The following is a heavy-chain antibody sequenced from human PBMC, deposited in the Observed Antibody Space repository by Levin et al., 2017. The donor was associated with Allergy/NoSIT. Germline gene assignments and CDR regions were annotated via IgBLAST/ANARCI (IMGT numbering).Heavy chain of an antibody. CDR3: ARDLGRQQPTTKLDDY. D-gene: IGHD6-13*01. CDR1: GGTFSSYA. Sequence: KISCKASGGTFSSYAISWVRQAPGQGLEWMGGIIPIFGTANYAQKFQGRVTITADESTSTAYMELSSLRSEDTAVYYCARDLGRQQPTTKLDDYWGQGTLVTVSS. CDR2: IIPIFGTA. V-gene: IGHV1-69*01. J-gene: IGHJ4*02.